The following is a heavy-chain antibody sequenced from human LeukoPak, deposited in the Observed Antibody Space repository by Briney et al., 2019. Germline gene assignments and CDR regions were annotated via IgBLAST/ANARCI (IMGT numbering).Heavy chain of an antibody. V-gene: IGHV4-34*01. CDR1: GGSFSGYY. CDR3: ARGWDSGSYSPLD. D-gene: IGHD1-26*01. J-gene: IGHJ4*02. CDR2: INHSGST. Sequence: PSETLSLTYAVDGGSFSGYYWTWIRQPPGKGLEWIVEINHSGSTNYNPSLKSRVTISVDTSKNQFSLKLSSVTAADTAVYYCARGWDSGSYSPLDWGQGTLVTVSS.